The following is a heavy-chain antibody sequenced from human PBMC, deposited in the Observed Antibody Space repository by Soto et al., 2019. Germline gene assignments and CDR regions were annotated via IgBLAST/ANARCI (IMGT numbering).Heavy chain of an antibody. V-gene: IGHV4-30-4*01. J-gene: IGHJ4*02. CDR2: IYYSGST. CDR1: GGSISSGDYY. CDR3: ARGSALYYYDSSGGIDY. Sequence: PSETLSLTCTVSGGSISSGDYYWSWIRQPPGKGLEWIGYIYYSGSTYYNPSLKSRVTISVDTSKNQFSLKLSSVTAADTAVYYCARGSALYYYDSSGGIDYWGKGTLVTVSS. D-gene: IGHD3-22*01.